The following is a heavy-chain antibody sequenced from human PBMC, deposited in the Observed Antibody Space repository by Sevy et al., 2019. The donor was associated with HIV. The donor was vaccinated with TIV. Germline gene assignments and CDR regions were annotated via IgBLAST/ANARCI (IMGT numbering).Heavy chain of an antibody. D-gene: IGHD3-16*01. CDR1: GFPFGDYT. CDR2: IGSKSYGGTT. J-gene: IGHJ4*02. CDR3: SRDFNRLMGVY. Sequence: GGSLRLSCTTSGFPFGDYTMTWFRQAPGKGLEWVGSIGSKSYGGTTEYAASVKGRFLVSRDDSKSIAYLQMNSLKTEDTAVYYGSRDFNRLMGVYWGQGTLVTVSS. V-gene: IGHV3-49*03.